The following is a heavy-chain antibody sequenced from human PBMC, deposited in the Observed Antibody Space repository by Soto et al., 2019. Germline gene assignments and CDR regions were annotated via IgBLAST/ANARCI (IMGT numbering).Heavy chain of an antibody. Sequence: QVQLQESGPGLVKPSGTLSLTCAVSSDSITSSNWWSWVRQSPGKGLEWIGEVSHSGSTNYIPPLKSRVTISVDKSRNQFSLRLNSVTAADTAVYYCARNRYGGYDFDYWGQGTLVTVSS. D-gene: IGHD5-12*01. CDR1: SDSITSSNW. CDR3: ARNRYGGYDFDY. J-gene: IGHJ4*02. CDR2: VSHSGST. V-gene: IGHV4-4*02.